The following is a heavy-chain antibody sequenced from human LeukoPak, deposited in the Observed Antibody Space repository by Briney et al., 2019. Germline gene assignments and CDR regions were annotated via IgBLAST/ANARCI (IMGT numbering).Heavy chain of an antibody. CDR1: GLAFSSYG. D-gene: IGHD6-13*01. V-gene: IGHV3-30*02. J-gene: IGHJ4*02. CDR3: AGKAAAFYFDY. CDR2: MQYDGSQI. Sequence: GGSLRLSCTASGLAFSSYGMHWARQAPGKGLEWVAFMQYDGSQIYYVDSVKGRFTFSRDNSKNALYLQMNSLGPEDTAIYYCAGKAAAFYFDYWGQGTLVTVSS.